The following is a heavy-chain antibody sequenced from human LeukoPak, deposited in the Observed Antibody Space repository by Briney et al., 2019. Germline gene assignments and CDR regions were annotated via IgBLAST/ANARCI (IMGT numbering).Heavy chain of an antibody. Sequence: GESLKISCKGSGYSFTNYWIGWVRQKPGKGLEYMCLIHPGDSDTRYSPSFQGQVTISVDKSISTAYLQWSSLKASDTAMYYCARRGQWLSSAFDYWGQGTLVTVSS. D-gene: IGHD6-19*01. V-gene: IGHV5-51*01. J-gene: IGHJ4*02. CDR2: IHPGDSDT. CDR3: ARRGQWLSSAFDY. CDR1: GYSFTNYW.